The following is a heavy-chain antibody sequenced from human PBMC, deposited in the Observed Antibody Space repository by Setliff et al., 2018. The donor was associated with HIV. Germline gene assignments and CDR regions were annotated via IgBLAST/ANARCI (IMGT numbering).Heavy chain of an antibody. CDR2: INPNSGGT. J-gene: IGHJ5*02. V-gene: IGHV1-2*02. D-gene: IGHD6-19*01. Sequence: ASVKVSCKASGYTFTSYYMHWVRQAPGQGLEWMGWINPNSGGTNYAQKFQGRVTMTEDTSTDTAYMDLSSLRFEDTAVYYCATHPPYRSAWYMRSWGQGTLVTVSS. CDR3: ATHPPYRSAWYMRS. CDR1: GYTFTSYY.